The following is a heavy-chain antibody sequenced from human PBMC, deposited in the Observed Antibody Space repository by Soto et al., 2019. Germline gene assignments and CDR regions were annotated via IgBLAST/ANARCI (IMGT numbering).Heavy chain of an antibody. CDR1: GGSISSGGYS. J-gene: IGHJ4*02. V-gene: IGHV4-30-2*01. CDR2: IYHSGST. Sequence: QLQLQESGSGLVKPSQTLSLTCAVSGGSISSGGYSWSWIRQPPGKGLEWIGYIYHSGSTYYNPSLKSRVTISVDRSKNQFSLKLSSVTAADTAVYYCARGRGKISGYSGYDPPYYFDYWGQGTLVTVSS. D-gene: IGHD5-12*01. CDR3: ARGRGKISGYSGYDPPYYFDY.